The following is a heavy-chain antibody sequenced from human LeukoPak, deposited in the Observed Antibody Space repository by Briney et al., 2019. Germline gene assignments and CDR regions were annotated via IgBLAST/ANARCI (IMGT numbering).Heavy chain of an antibody. Sequence: GGSLRLSCTASGFTFVDYAMSWFRQAPGKGLEWVGFIRIKAYGGTTEYAASVKGRFTISRDDSKSIAYLQMNSLKTEDTAVYYCTRDHQVNWGFSGMDVWGPGTTVTVSS. D-gene: IGHD7-27*01. CDR3: TRDHQVNWGFSGMDV. J-gene: IGHJ6*02. CDR2: IRIKAYGGTT. CDR1: GFTFVDYA. V-gene: IGHV3-49*03.